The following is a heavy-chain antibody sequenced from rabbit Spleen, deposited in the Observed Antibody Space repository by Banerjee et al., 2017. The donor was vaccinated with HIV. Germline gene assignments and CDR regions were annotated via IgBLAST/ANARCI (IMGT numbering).Heavy chain of an antibody. D-gene: IGHD1-1*01. Sequence: QSLEESGGDLVKPGASLTLNCTASGFSFSSSSYMCWVRQAPGKGLEWIACIDIGSSGFTYFATWAKGRFTCSKTSSTTVTLQMTRLTAADTATYFCARDTSSSFSSYGMDLWGPGTLVTVS. CDR2: IDIGSSGFT. CDR1: GFSFSSSSY. V-gene: IGHV1S40*01. J-gene: IGHJ6*01. CDR3: ARDTSSSFSSYGMDL.